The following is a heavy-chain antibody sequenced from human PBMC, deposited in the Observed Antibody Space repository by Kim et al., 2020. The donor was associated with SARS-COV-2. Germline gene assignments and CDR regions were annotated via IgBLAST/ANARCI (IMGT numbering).Heavy chain of an antibody. V-gene: IGHV4-59*01. Sequence: SETLSLTCTVSGGSISSYYWSWIRQPPGKGLEWIGYIYYSGSTNYNPSLKSRVTISVDTSKNQFSLKLSSVTAADTAVYYCAREGGTNSESNFDYWGQGTLVTVSS. J-gene: IGHJ4*02. CDR1: GGSISSYY. CDR2: IYYSGST. D-gene: IGHD1-7*01. CDR3: AREGGTNSESNFDY.